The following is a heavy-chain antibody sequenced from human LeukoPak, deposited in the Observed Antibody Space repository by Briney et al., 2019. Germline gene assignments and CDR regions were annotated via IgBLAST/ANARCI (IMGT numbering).Heavy chain of an antibody. CDR1: GGSINSGSYY. CDR2: ISPSGIT. D-gene: IGHD6-13*01. CDR3: ARGSSSGYFDY. J-gene: IGHJ4*02. V-gene: IGHV4-61*02. Sequence: PSETLSLTCTVSGGSINSGSYYWSWIRQPAGKGLEWIGRISPSGITNYNPSLKSRVIISVDTSKNQFSLRVDSVTAADTAVFFCARGSSSGYFDYWGQGTVVTVSS.